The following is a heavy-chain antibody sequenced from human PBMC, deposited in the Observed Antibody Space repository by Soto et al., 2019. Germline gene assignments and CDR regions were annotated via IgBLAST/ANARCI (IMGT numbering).Heavy chain of an antibody. CDR1: GFTFSSYA. CDR3: AREIRLSRTIYDFWSGTPYYFDY. CDR2: ISYDGSNK. V-gene: IGHV3-30-3*01. J-gene: IGHJ4*02. Sequence: PGGSLRLSCAASGFTFSSYAMHWVRQAPGKGLEWVAVISYDGSNKYYADSVKGRFTISRDNSKNTLYLQMNSLRAEDTAVYYCAREIRLSRTIYDFWSGTPYYFDYWGQGTLVTVS. D-gene: IGHD3-3*01.